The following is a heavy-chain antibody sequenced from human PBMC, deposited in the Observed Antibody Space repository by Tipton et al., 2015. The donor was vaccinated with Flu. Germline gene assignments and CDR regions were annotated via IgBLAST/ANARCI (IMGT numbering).Heavy chain of an antibody. D-gene: IGHD3-10*01. Sequence: SLRLSCAASGFIFSSYWMSWVRQAPGKGLEWVASINKDGSETYYVDSVKGRFTISRDNAKNSLFLQMNSLRAEDTAVYYCVGPLWGYFDNWGQGTLVTVSS. J-gene: IGHJ4*02. V-gene: IGHV3-7*01. CDR2: INKDGSET. CDR3: VGPLWGYFDN. CDR1: GFIFSSYW.